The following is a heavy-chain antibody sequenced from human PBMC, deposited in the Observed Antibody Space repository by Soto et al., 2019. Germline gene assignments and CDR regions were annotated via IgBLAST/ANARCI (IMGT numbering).Heavy chain of an antibody. J-gene: IGHJ4*02. CDR2: IKQDGSEK. CDR3: ARVSTVTTLGPGECDY. Sequence: GGSLRLSCAASGFTFSSYWMSWVRQAPGKGLEWVANIKQDGSEKYYVDSVKGRFTISRDNAKNSLYLQMNSLRAEDTAVYYCARVSTVTTLGPGECDYWGQGTLVTVSS. CDR1: GFTFSSYW. D-gene: IGHD4-17*01. V-gene: IGHV3-7*01.